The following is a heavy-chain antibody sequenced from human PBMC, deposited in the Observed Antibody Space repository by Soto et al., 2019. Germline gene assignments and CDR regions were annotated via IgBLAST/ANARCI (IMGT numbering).Heavy chain of an antibody. D-gene: IGHD3-22*01. Sequence: GGSLRLSCAASGFSFSSYVMHWVRQAPDKGLEWVAVVSYDGSDKYYADSVKGRFSISRDNSKNTLYLQMNSLRAEDTAVYYCAKPYYYDSNAKGRTFDFWGQGTLVTVSS. CDR1: GFSFSSYV. V-gene: IGHV3-30*18. CDR3: AKPYYYDSNAKGRTFDF. CDR2: VSYDGSDK. J-gene: IGHJ4*02.